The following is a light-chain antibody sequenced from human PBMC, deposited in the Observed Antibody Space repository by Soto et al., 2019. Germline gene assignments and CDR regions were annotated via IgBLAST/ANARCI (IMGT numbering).Light chain of an antibody. J-gene: IGKJ1*01. CDR2: KAS. V-gene: IGKV1-5*03. Sequence: IQMTQSPSTLSASVGDRVTITCRASQSISIWLAWYQQKPGKAPKLLIYKASSLESEVPSRLSGSGSGTEFTLTIDSLQPDDSATYYCQQYNSDSTFGQGTKVEIK. CDR1: QSISIW. CDR3: QQYNSDST.